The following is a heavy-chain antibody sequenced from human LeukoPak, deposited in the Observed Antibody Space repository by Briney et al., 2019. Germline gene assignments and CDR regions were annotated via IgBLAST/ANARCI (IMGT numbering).Heavy chain of an antibody. CDR2: INHNGNVN. CDR1: GFTFSSYW. V-gene: IGHV3-7*03. Sequence: GGSLRLSCAASGFTFSSYWMNWARQAPGKGLEWVASINHNGNVNYNVDSVKGRFTISRDNAKNSLYLQMSNLRAEDTAVYFCARGGGLDVWGQGATVTVSS. J-gene: IGHJ6*02. D-gene: IGHD3-16*01. CDR3: ARGGGLDV.